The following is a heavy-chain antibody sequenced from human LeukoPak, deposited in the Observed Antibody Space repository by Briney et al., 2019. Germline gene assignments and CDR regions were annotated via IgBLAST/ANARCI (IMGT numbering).Heavy chain of an antibody. Sequence: PGGSLRLSCAASGFTFDDYAMHWVRQAPGKGLEWVSGISWNSGSIGYADSVKGRFTISSANAKNSLYLQLNSLRAEDMALYYCAKGSVTVVTSTAIDYWGQGTLVTVSS. V-gene: IGHV3-9*03. CDR2: ISWNSGSI. J-gene: IGHJ4*02. CDR3: AKGSVTVVTSTAIDY. CDR1: GFTFDDYA. D-gene: IGHD4-23*01.